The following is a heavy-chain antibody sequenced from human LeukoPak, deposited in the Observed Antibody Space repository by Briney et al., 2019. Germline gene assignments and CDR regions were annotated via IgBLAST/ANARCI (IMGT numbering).Heavy chain of an antibody. V-gene: IGHV1-69*01. D-gene: IGHD3-10*01. Sequence: SVKVSFKASGGTFSSYAISWGRPAPGQGLEWMGGIIPIFGTANYGQKFQGRVTITADESTSTAYMELCSLRSEDTAVYYCARRTITMVRGVIYYYGMDVWGKGTTVTVSS. CDR2: IIPIFGTA. CDR3: ARRTITMVRGVIYYYGMDV. CDR1: GGTFSSYA. J-gene: IGHJ6*04.